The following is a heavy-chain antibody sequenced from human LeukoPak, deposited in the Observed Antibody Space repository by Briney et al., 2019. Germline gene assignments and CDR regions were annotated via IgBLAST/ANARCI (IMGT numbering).Heavy chain of an antibody. CDR2: IYPGDSDI. CDR3: ARQEYCSGGSCYTWFDP. V-gene: IGHV5-51*01. CDR1: GYRFSSYW. J-gene: IGHJ5*02. Sequence: GESLKISCKDSGYRFSSYWIAWVRQMPGKGLEYIGIIYPGDSDIRYSPSFQGQVTISADKSISAAYLQWSSLKASDTAMYYCARQEYCSGGSCYTWFDPWGQGTLVTVSS. D-gene: IGHD2-15*01.